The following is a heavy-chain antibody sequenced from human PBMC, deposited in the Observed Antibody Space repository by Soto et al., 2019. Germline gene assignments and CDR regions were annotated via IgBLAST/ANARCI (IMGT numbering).Heavy chain of an antibody. D-gene: IGHD6-19*01. CDR3: AKDISGWSRAIDY. J-gene: IGHJ4*02. CDR2: ISGSGGST. CDR1: GFTFISYA. Sequence: HPLGSLSPSCASSGFTFISYAMSWVRQAPGKGLEWVSAISGSGGSTYYADSVKGRFTISRDNSKNTLYLQMNSLRAEDTAVYYCAKDISGWSRAIDYWGQGTLVTVSS. V-gene: IGHV3-23*01.